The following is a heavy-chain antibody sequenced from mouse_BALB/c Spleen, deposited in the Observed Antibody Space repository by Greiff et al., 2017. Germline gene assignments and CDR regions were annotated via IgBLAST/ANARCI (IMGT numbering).Heavy chain of an antibody. CDR2: IDPSDSYT. Sequence: QVQLQQPGAELVKPGASVKLSCKASGYTFTSYWMHWVKQRPGQGLEWIGEIDPSDSYTNYNQKFKGKATLTVDKSSSTAYMQLSSLTSEDSAVYYCAYYGNYVRYAMDYWGQGTSVTVSS. CDR3: AYYGNYVRYAMDY. D-gene: IGHD2-1*01. J-gene: IGHJ4*01. CDR1: GYTFTSYW. V-gene: IGHV1-69*02.